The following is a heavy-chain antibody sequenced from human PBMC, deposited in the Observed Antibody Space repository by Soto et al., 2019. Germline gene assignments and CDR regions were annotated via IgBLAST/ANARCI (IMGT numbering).Heavy chain of an antibody. CDR2: ISSSGSTI. CDR1: GFTFSDYY. Sequence: GGSLRLSCAASGFTFSDYYMSWIRQAPGKGLEWVSYISSSGSTIYYADSVKGRFTISRDNAKNSLYLQMNSLRAEDTAVYYCAREDHHYYDSSCYDYWGQGTLVTVSS. J-gene: IGHJ4*02. V-gene: IGHV3-11*01. D-gene: IGHD3-22*01. CDR3: AREDHHYYDSSCYDY.